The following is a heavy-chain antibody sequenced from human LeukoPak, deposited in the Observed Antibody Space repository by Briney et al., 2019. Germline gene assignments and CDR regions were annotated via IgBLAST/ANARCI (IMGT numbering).Heavy chain of an antibody. J-gene: IGHJ4*02. CDR2: IYYSGST. V-gene: IGHV4-59*08. D-gene: IGHD5-24*01. CDR3: ARLRVATSQNLFDY. CDR1: GGSISSYY. Sequence: PSDTLSLPCTVSGGSISSYYGRWLRQPPGKGLEWLGYIYYSGSTKYNPSLKSRVTISVDTSKNQFSLKLSSVTAADTAVYYCARLRVATSQNLFDYWGQGTLVTVSS.